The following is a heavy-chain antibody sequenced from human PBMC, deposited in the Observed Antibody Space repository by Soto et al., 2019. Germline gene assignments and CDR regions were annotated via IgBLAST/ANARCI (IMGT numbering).Heavy chain of an antibody. J-gene: IGHJ4*02. Sequence: SETLSLTCAVYGGSFSGYYWSWIRQPPGKGLEWIGEINHSGSTKYNPSLKSRVTISVDTSKNQFSLKLSSVTAADTAVYYCARAIVGATSPFDHWGQGTLVTVSS. CDR2: INHSGST. D-gene: IGHD1-26*01. CDR1: GGSFSGYY. V-gene: IGHV4-34*01. CDR3: ARAIVGATSPFDH.